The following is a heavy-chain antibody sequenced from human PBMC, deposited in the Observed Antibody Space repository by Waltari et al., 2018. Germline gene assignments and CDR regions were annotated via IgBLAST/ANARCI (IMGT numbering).Heavy chain of an antibody. Sequence: QVQLVESGGGVVQPGRSLRLSCAASGFTFSSYAMHWVRQAPGKGLGWVAVISYEGSNKYYADSVKGRFTISRDKSKNTLYLQMNSLRAEDTAVYYCARSGGGDYWGQGTLVTVSS. CDR2: ISYEGSNK. CDR1: GFTFSSYA. J-gene: IGHJ4*02. CDR3: ARSGGGDY. V-gene: IGHV3-30*01. D-gene: IGHD3-10*01.